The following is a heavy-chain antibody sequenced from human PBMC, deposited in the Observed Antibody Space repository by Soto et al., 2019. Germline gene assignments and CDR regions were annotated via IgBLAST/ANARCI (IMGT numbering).Heavy chain of an antibody. Sequence: SETLSLTCTVSGGSISSYYWSWIRQPPGKGLEWIGYIYYSGSTNYNPSLKSRVTISVDTSKNQFSLKLSSVTAADTAVYYCARDAQPGYYDSSGYISWFDPWGQGTLVTVSS. CDR1: GGSISSYY. J-gene: IGHJ5*02. D-gene: IGHD3-22*01. CDR3: ARDAQPGYYDSSGYISWFDP. CDR2: IYYSGST. V-gene: IGHV4-59*01.